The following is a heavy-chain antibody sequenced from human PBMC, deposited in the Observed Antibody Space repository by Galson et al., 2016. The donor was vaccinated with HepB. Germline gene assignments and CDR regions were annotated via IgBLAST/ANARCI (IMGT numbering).Heavy chain of an antibody. CDR3: ARSGTYTNRIGMDV. J-gene: IGHJ6*02. CDR2: IGTKGGT. CDR1: GFTFSTYD. D-gene: IGHD3-10*01. V-gene: IGHV3-13*01. Sequence: SLRLSCAASGFTFSTYDMHWVRQAPGKGLEWVSGIGTKGGTYYLDSAKGRFTISREDAKNSLHLQMTSLTAGDTAVYYCARSGTYTNRIGMDVWGQGTTVTVSS.